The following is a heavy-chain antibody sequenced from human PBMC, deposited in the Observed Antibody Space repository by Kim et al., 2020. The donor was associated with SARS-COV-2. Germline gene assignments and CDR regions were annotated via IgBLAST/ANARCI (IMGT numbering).Heavy chain of an antibody. J-gene: IGHJ6*02. CDR3: AKGSRSPYYYYYGMDV. CDR1: GFTFSRYA. CDR2: ISGSGGST. V-gene: IGHV3-23*01. D-gene: IGHD6-6*01. Sequence: GGSLRLSCAASGFTFSRYAMSWVRQAPGKGLEWVSAISGSGGSTYYADSVKGRFTISRDNSKNTLYLQMNSLRAEDTAVYYCAKGSRSPYYYYYGMDVWGQGTTVTVSS.